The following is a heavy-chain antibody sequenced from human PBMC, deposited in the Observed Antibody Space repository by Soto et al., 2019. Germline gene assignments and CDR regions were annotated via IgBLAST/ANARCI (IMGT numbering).Heavy chain of an antibody. CDR3: AAVAGTSAFVGYFEY. CDR1: GGTLSTYT. V-gene: IGHV1-69*02. J-gene: IGHJ4*02. CDR2: IIPALDIE. Sequence: QGLLVQSGAEVKKPGSSVKVPCKAPGGTLSTYTLTWLRQAPGQGPEWMGRIIPALDIEEYAQQYQGRVTITADTSTSTAYMELHSLRSDDTAVYYCAAVAGTSAFVGYFEYWGQGTLVTVAS. D-gene: IGHD6-19*01.